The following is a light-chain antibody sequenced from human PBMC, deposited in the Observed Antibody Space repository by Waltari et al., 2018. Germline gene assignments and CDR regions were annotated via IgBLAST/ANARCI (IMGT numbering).Light chain of an antibody. V-gene: IGKV3D-15*01. J-gene: IGKJ3*01. CDR3: QQYNNWPPLFT. CDR2: GAS. Sequence: EIVMTQSPATLSVSPGDRATLSCRASQSISNHLAWYQQKPGQAPRLLIYGASTRATGIPARFSGNRSGTEFTLTISSLQSEDFAVYYCQQYNNWPPLFTFGPGTKVDMK. CDR1: QSISNH.